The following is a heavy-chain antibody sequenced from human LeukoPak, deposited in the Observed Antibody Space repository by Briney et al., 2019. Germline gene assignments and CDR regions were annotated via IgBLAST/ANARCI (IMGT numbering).Heavy chain of an antibody. Sequence: PGRSLRLSCAASGFTFSSYGMHWVRQAPGKGLEWVAVISYDGSNKYYADYVKGRFTISRDNSKNTLYLQMNSLRAEDTAVYYCAKGITIFGVVIYYYYGMDVWGQGTTVTVSS. CDR3: AKGITIFGVVIYYYYGMDV. CDR1: GFTFSSYG. J-gene: IGHJ6*02. CDR2: ISYDGSNK. V-gene: IGHV3-30*18. D-gene: IGHD3-3*01.